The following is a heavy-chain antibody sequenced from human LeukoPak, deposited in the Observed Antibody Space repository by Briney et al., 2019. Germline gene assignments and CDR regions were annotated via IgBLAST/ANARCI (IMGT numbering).Heavy chain of an antibody. V-gene: IGHV4-59*01. CDR2: IYYSGST. D-gene: IGHD3-3*01. CDR3: ARTYYDFWSGYYEDY. J-gene: IGHJ4*02. Sequence: SETLSLTCTVSGGSIRSYYWSWIRQPPGKGLEWIGYIYYSGSTNYNPSLKSRVTISVDTSKNQFSLKLSSVTAADTAVYYCARTYYDFWSGYYEDYWGQGTLVTVSS. CDR1: GGSIRSYY.